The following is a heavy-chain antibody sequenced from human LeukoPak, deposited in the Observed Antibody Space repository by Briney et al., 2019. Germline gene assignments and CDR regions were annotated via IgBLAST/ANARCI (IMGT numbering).Heavy chain of an antibody. CDR2: ISSNGGST. V-gene: IGHV3-64D*09. J-gene: IGHJ4*02. D-gene: IGHD6-13*01. Sequence: GGSLRLSCSASGFTFSSYGMHWVRQAPGKGLEYVSAISSNGGSTYYADSVEGRFTISRDNSKNTLYLQMSSLRAEDTAVYYCVKDRRYSSNWYYFDYWGQGTLVIVSS. CDR1: GFTFSSYG. CDR3: VKDRRYSSNWYYFDY.